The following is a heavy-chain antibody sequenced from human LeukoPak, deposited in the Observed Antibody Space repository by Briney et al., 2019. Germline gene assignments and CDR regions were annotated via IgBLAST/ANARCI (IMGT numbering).Heavy chain of an antibody. Sequence: GRSLRLSCAASGFTFSSYAMHWVRQAPGKGLEWVAVISYDGSNKYYADSVKGRFTISRDNSKNTLYLQMNSLRAEDTAVYYCAKTPLGYCSSTSCYPDWGPFDYWGQGTLVTVSS. CDR3: AKTPLGYCSSTSCYPDWGPFDY. CDR2: ISYDGSNK. CDR1: GFTFSSYA. D-gene: IGHD2-2*01. V-gene: IGHV3-30-3*02. J-gene: IGHJ4*02.